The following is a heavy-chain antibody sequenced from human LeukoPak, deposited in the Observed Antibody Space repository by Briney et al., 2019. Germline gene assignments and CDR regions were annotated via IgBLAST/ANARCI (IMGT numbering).Heavy chain of an antibody. CDR3: ARAEDIVVVPAAILYYYYMDV. D-gene: IGHD2-2*02. CDR1: GYTFTGYY. V-gene: IGHV1-2*02. CDR2: INPNSGGT. J-gene: IGHJ6*03. Sequence: ASVKVSCKASGYTFTGYYMHWVRQAPGQGLEWIGWINPNSGGTNYAQKFQGRVTMTRDTSISTAYMELSRLRSDDTAVYYCARAEDIVVVPAAILYYYYMDVWGKGTTVTVSS.